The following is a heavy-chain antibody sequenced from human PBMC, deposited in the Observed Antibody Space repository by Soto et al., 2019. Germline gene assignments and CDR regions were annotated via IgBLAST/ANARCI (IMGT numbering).Heavy chain of an antibody. V-gene: IGHV3-21*01. D-gene: IGHD3-16*01. J-gene: IGHJ4*02. CDR1: GVVFRDFQ. CDR2: ITGTSAFT. Sequence: PGGALGVWCSSSGVVFRDFQFNWVRQAPGGGLEWLSSITGTSAFTEYAESIEGRFTISRDNPNKLLFLHMDNLRPEDTAVYYCARDNLAFQGAFDLWGQGTLVTVSS. CDR3: ARDNLAFQGAFDL.